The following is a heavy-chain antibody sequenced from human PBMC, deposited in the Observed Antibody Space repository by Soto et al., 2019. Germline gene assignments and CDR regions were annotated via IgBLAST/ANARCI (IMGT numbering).Heavy chain of an antibody. V-gene: IGHV3-9*01. J-gene: IGHJ6*02. CDR1: GFTFDDYA. CDR3: MKRGHYNCIDV. D-gene: IGHD3-10*01. Sequence: PGGSLRLSCAASGFTFDDYAMHWVRQAPGKGLEWVSGISWNSGSIGYADSVKGRFTISRDNAKNSLYLQMNSLRAEDTALYYCMKRGHYNCIDVWGQATMVTVS. CDR2: ISWNSGSI.